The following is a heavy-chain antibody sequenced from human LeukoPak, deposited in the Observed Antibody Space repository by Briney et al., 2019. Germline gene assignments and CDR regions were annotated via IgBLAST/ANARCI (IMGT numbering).Heavy chain of an antibody. D-gene: IGHD1-26*01. Sequence: GGSLRLSCAASGFTFSSSAMHWVRQAPDKGLEWVAVISYDGSNKYYADSVKGRFTISRDNSKNTLHLQMSSLRAEDTAVYYCATGATPFNFDSWGQGTLVTASS. CDR1: GFTFSSSA. CDR2: ISYDGSNK. V-gene: IGHV3-30-3*01. J-gene: IGHJ4*02. CDR3: ATGATPFNFDS.